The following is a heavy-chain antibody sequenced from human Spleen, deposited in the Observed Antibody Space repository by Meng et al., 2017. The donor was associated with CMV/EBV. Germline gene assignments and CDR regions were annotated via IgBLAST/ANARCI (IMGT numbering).Heavy chain of an antibody. CDR3: ARYQNGALGGMGV. CDR2: FTAYNYK. D-gene: IGHD2-2*01. V-gene: IGHV3-21*01. J-gene: IGHJ6*02. CDR1: GFTFSSYE. Sequence: GESLKISCAASGFTFSSYEMNWVRQAPGKGLGWVSFFTAYNYKYYGDSVKGRFTVSRDSAKNSLFLQMNSLRAEDTAVYFCARYQNGALGGMGVWGQGTTVTVSS.